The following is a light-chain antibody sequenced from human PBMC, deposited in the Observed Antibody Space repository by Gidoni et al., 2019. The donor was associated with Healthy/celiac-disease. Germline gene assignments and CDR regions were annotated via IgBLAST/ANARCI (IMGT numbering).Light chain of an antibody. CDR2: AAS. CDR3: QQSYSTPWT. J-gene: IGKJ1*01. V-gene: IGKV1-39*01. Sequence: DIKMTQSPSSLSASVGDRVTITCRASQSISSYLNWYQQKPGKAPKLLIYAASSLQSGVPSRFSGSGSGTDFTLTISSLQPEDVATYYCQQSYSTPWTFGQGTKVEIK. CDR1: QSISSY.